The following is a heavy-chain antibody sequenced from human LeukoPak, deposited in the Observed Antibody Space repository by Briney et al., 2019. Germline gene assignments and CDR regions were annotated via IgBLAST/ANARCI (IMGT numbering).Heavy chain of an antibody. CDR3: ARDVAFDP. V-gene: IGHV4-59*01. D-gene: IGHD2-15*01. J-gene: IGHJ5*02. CDR1: GDSINSYY. CDR2: IYYSGST. Sequence: PSETLSLTCTVSGDSINSYYWSWIRQPPGKGLEWIGYIYYSGSTNYNPSLKSRVTISVDTSKNQFSLKLSSVTAADTAVYYCARDVAFDPWGQGTLVTVSS.